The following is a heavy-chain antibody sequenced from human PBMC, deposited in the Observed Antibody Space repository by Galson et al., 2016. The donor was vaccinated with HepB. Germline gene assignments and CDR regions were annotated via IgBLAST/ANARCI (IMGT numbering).Heavy chain of an antibody. Sequence: TLSLTCTVSGGSISSGEYYWTWIRQHPRKGLEWIGYIFNSGSTFYNPSLKSRLTISVDTAKNQFSLKLSAVTAADTAVYYWVRDLRKMSADGLDYDYYGMDVWGQGTTVTVSS. CDR3: VRDLRKMSADGLDYDYYGMDV. D-gene: IGHD2-8*01. CDR2: IFNSGST. V-gene: IGHV4-31*03. CDR1: GGSISSGEYY. J-gene: IGHJ6*02.